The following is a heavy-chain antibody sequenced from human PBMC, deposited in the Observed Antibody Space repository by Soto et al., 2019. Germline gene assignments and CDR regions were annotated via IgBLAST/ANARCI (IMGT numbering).Heavy chain of an antibody. CDR1: GFSINTYW. Sequence: GESLKISCNASGFSINTYWIGWVRQKPGKGLEWMGSIFPGDSDTRYRQYFQGKVIISADRSISTAYLQLRSLKAADTAIYYCARQGRPYSGSGYYYGMDVWGQGTTVTVSS. J-gene: IGHJ6*02. V-gene: IGHV5-51*01. CDR3: ARQGRPYSGSGYYYGMDV. CDR2: IFPGDSDT. D-gene: IGHD6-6*01.